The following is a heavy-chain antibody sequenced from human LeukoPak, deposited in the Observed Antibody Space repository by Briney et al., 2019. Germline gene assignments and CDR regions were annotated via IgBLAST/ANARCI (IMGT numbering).Heavy chain of an antibody. J-gene: IGHJ6*02. D-gene: IGHD6-6*01. CDR1: GYSFPNYW. CDR2: IYPGDSDT. CDR3: ARQGHSGYSTSSFYYYAMDV. Sequence: GESLKISCKGSGYSFPNYWIAWVRQMPGKGLEWMGIIYPGDSDTRHSPSFQGQVTISADKSISTAYLQWSSLKASDTAMYYCARQGHSGYSTSSFYYYAMDVWGQGTTVTVSS. V-gene: IGHV5-51*01.